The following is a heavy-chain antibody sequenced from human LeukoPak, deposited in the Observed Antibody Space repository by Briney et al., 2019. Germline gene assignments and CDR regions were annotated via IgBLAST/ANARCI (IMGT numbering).Heavy chain of an antibody. CDR3: ARGPHRLTRYCSGGSCYMHAGDDWFDP. D-gene: IGHD2-15*01. CDR2: MNPNSGNT. Sequence: ASVKVSCKASGYTFTSYDINWVRQATGQGLEWMGWMNPNSGNTGYAQKFQGRVTITRNTSISTAYMELSSLRSEDTAVYYCARGPHRLTRYCSGGSCYMHAGDDWFDPWGQGTLVTVSS. CDR1: GYTFTSYD. J-gene: IGHJ5*02. V-gene: IGHV1-8*03.